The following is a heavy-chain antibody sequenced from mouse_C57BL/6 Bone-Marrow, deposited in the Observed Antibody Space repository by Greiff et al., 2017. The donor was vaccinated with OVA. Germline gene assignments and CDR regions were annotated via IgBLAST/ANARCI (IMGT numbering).Heavy chain of an antibody. Sequence: VQLQQSGPELVKPGASVKISCKASGYSFTGYYMHWVKQSPEKSLEWIGEINPSTGGTTYNQKFKAKATLTVDKSSSTAYMQLNSLTSEGSAADYCALSPGDYFDYWGQGTTLTVSS. CDR1: GYSFTGYY. V-gene: IGHV1-42*01. CDR2: INPSTGGT. CDR3: ALSPGDYFDY. J-gene: IGHJ2*01.